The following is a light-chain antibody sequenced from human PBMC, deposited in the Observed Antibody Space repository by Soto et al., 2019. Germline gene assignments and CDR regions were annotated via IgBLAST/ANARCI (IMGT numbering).Light chain of an antibody. CDR2: DVN. V-gene: IGLV2-11*01. Sequence: QSALTQPRSVSGSPGQSVTISCTGTSSDVGGYNYVSWYQQHPGKAPKLMIYDVNKRPSGAPDRFSGSKSGNTASLTISGLQAEDEADYYCCSYTSSTTPLFGGGTKLTVL. J-gene: IGLJ2*01. CDR1: SSDVGGYNY. CDR3: CSYTSSTTPL.